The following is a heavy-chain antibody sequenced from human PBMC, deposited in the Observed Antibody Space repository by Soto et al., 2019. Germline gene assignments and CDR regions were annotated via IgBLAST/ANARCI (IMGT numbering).Heavy chain of an antibody. J-gene: IGHJ4*02. CDR1: GFTFSSYA. V-gene: IGHV3-23*01. D-gene: IGHD3-22*01. CDR2: ISGSGGST. CDR3: AKDSYDSSGSQPDY. Sequence: EVQLLETGGGLVQPGGSLRLSCAASGFTFSSYAMSWVRQAPGKGLEWVSAISGSGGSTYYADSVKGRFTISRDNSKNTLYLQMISLRAEDTAVYYCAKDSYDSSGSQPDYWGQGTLVTVSS.